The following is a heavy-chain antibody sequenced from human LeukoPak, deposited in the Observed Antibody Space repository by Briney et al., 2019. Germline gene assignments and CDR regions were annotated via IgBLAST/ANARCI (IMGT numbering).Heavy chain of an antibody. D-gene: IGHD2-15*01. J-gene: IGHJ4*02. V-gene: IGHV3-49*04. CDR1: GFTFANYA. Sequence: PGGSLTLACTASGFTFANYAMSWVSHAPGKGLEWVSFIRTKGYGGTTEYAASVQGRFTISRDDSKSIAYLQMNSLKTGDTAVDYCTSLQCSGSSCAQNNWGQGTLVTVSS. CDR3: TSLQCSGSSCAQNN. CDR2: IRTKGYGGTT.